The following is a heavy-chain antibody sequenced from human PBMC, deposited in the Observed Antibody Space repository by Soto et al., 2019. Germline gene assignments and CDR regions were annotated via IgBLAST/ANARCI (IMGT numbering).Heavy chain of an antibody. CDR1: GGSISSYY. CDR3: ATQGYSGSYKFDY. J-gene: IGHJ4*02. CDR2: IYYSGST. D-gene: IGHD1-26*01. V-gene: IGHV4-59*01. Sequence: PSETLSLTCTVSGGSISSYYWSWIRQPPGKGLEWIGYIYYSGSTNYNPSLKSRVTISVDTSKNQFSLKLSSVTAADTAVYYCATQGYSGSYKFDYWGQGTLVIVSS.